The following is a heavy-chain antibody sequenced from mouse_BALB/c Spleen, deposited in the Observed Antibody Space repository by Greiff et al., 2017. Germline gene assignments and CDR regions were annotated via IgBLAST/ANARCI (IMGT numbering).Heavy chain of an antibody. J-gene: IGHJ2*01. CDR2: ISSGGGST. CDR3: ARHGPIYYYGSSYYFDY. D-gene: IGHD1-1*01. Sequence: DVMLVESGGGLVKPGGSLKISCAASGFAFSSYDMSWVRQTPEKRLEWVAYISSGGGSTYYPDTVKGRFTISRDNAKNTLYLQMSSLKSEDTAMYYCARHGPIYYYGSSYYFDYWGQGTTLTVSS. V-gene: IGHV5-12-1*01. CDR1: GFAFSSYD.